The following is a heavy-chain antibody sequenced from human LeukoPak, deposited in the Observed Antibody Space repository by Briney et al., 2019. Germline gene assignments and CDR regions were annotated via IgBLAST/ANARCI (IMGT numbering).Heavy chain of an antibody. D-gene: IGHD3-3*01. Sequence: GGSLRLSCAASGFTFSSYSMNWVRQAPGKGLEWVANIKQDGSEKYYVGSVKGRFTISRDNAKNSLYLQMNSLRSEDTALYYCARGRFLEWLPVPDYWGQGTLVTVSS. CDR1: GFTFSSYS. CDR3: ARGRFLEWLPVPDY. J-gene: IGHJ4*02. CDR2: IKQDGSEK. V-gene: IGHV3-7*03.